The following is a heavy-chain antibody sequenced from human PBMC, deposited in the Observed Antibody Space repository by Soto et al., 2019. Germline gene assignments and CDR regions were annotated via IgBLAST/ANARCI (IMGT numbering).Heavy chain of an antibody. CDR2: IYSSENT. D-gene: IGHD2-2*03. Sequence: SETLSLTCTVSGGSVSSSSYSWGWIRQSPGKGLEWIGTIYSSENTYYNPSLLSRVTISVDTSKNEFSLRLSSVTAADTAVYYCARLNGYCISTNGHGYYGMDVWGQGTTVTVSS. J-gene: IGHJ6*02. CDR1: GGSVSSSSYS. CDR3: ARLNGYCISTNGHGYYGMDV. V-gene: IGHV4-39*01.